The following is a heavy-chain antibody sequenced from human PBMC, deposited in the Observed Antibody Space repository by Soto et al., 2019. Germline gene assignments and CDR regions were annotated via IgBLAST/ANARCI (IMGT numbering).Heavy chain of an antibody. J-gene: IGHJ4*02. D-gene: IGHD3-3*01. CDR1: GYTLTELS. CDR2: FDPEDGET. V-gene: IGHV1-24*01. Sequence: ASVKVSRKVSGYTLTELSMHWVRQAPGKGLEWMGGFDPEDGETNYAQKFQGRVTMTEDTCTDTAYMELSSLRSEDTAVYYCSTRSYYDFLIGYYTHYFDFWGQGTLVTVSS. CDR3: STRSYYDFLIGYYTHYFDF.